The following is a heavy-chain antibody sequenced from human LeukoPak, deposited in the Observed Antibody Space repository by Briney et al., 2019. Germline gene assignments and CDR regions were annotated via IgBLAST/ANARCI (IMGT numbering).Heavy chain of an antibody. CDR1: GLALKNYW. CDR3: ASTFPYCGDGSCAL. Sequence: GGSLRLSCLGTGLALKNYWMTWVRQAPGKGLEGVANIHPDGSVKNYVDAVRGRFTISRDNAKNSLYLQLDNLRADDTAVYYCASTFPYCGDGSCALGGQGTLVIVSS. CDR2: IHPDGSVK. V-gene: IGHV3-7*01. D-gene: IGHD2-15*01. J-gene: IGHJ1*01.